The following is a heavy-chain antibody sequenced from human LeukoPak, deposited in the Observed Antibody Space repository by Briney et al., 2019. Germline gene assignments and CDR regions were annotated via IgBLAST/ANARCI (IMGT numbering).Heavy chain of an antibody. CDR1: GGSISSGGYS. CDR3: ARYCGGDCYSFDY. Sequence: SETLSLTCAVSGGSISSGGYSWSWIRHPPGKGLEWIGYIYHSGSTYYNPSLKRRVTISVDRSKNQFSLKLSSVTAADTAVYYCARYCGGDCYSFDYWGQGTLVTVSS. V-gene: IGHV4-30-2*01. J-gene: IGHJ4*02. CDR2: IYHSGST. D-gene: IGHD2-21*02.